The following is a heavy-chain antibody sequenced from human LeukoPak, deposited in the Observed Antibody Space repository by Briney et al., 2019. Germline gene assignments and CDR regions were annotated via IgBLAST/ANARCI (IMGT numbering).Heavy chain of an antibody. Sequence: SETLSLTCSVSGGSISSYYWNWIRQPPGKGLEWIGYIYYTGSTNYNPSLKSRVTISVDTSKNQFSLKLSSVTAADTAVYYCATERRITMVRGVIITNYYYYGMDVWGQGTTVTVSS. CDR3: ATERRITMVRGVIITNYYYYGMDV. D-gene: IGHD3-10*01. J-gene: IGHJ6*02. CDR2: IYYTGST. V-gene: IGHV4-59*12. CDR1: GGSISSYY.